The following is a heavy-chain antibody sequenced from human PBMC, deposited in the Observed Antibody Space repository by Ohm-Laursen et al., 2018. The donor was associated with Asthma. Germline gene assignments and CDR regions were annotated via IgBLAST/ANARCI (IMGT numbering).Heavy chain of an antibody. Sequence: GTLSLTWTVSGGSISSYYWGWIRQPPGKGLEWIGSIYYSGSTYYNPSLKSRVTISVDTSKNQFSLKLSSVTAADTAVYYCARPLYSSSLEYFQHWGQGTLVTVSS. J-gene: IGHJ1*01. V-gene: IGHV4-39*01. CDR3: ARPLYSSSLEYFQH. CDR2: IYYSGST. CDR1: GGSISSYY. D-gene: IGHD6-6*01.